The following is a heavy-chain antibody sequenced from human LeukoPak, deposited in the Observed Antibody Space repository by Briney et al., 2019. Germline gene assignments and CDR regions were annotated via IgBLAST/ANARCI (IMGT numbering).Heavy chain of an antibody. CDR2: IRHDGSNT. J-gene: IGHJ3*02. D-gene: IGHD2-21*01. Sequence: GGSLRLSCAASGFTFNSNGMHWVRQAPGKGLEWVAFIRHDGSNTHYADSVKGRFTISRDNSKNTLHLQVNTLRAEDTAVYYCVKDIVGAFDIWGQGTTVIVSS. CDR1: GFTFNSNG. CDR3: VKDIVGAFDI. V-gene: IGHV3-30*02.